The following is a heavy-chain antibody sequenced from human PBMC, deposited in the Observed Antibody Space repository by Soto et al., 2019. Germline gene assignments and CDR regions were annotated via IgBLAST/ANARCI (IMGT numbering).Heavy chain of an antibody. V-gene: IGHV3-11*06. Sequence: PGGSLRLSCAASGFTFTDYYMSWIRQAPGKGLEWVSYITITSSSTDYADFVKGRFTISRDNTKNSLYLQMNSLRAEDTAVYYCERVRGYCSGGSCYGYYFDYWGQGTLVTVSS. CDR1: GFTFTDYY. CDR3: ERVRGYCSGGSCYGYYFDY. CDR2: ITITSSST. J-gene: IGHJ4*02. D-gene: IGHD2-15*01.